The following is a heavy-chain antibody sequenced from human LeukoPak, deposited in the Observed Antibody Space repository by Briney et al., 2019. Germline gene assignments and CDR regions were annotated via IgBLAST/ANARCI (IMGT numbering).Heavy chain of an antibody. CDR3: AGVKGFHDAFDI. CDR2: IIPIFGTA. J-gene: IGHJ3*02. Sequence: VASVKVSCKASGGTFSSYAISWVRQAPGQGLEWMGGIIPIFGTANYAQKFQGRVTITADESTSTAYMELSSLRSEDTAVYYCAGVKGFHDAFDIWGQGTMVTVSS. V-gene: IGHV1-69*13. CDR1: GGTFSSYA.